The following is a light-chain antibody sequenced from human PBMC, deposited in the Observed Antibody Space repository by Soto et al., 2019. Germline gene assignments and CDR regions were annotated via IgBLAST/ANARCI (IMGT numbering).Light chain of an antibody. CDR3: QTWGTGIRV. CDR1: SGRSNYA. J-gene: IGLJ3*02. CDR2: INSDGSH. Sequence: QSVLTQSPSASASLGASVKLTCTLSSGRSNYAIAWHQQQPEKGPRYLMKINSDGSHTKGDGIPDRFSGSSSGAERYLTISSLQSEDEADYSCQTWGTGIRVFGGGTKLTVL. V-gene: IGLV4-69*01.